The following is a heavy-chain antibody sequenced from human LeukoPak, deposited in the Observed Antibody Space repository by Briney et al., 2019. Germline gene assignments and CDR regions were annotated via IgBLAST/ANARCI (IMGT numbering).Heavy chain of an antibody. Sequence: ASVKVSCKASGYTFTGYYTHWVRQAPGQGLEWMGWINPNSGGTNYAQKFQGRVTMTRDTSISTAYMELSRLRSDDTAVYYCARDPDSSGYYCDYWGQGTLVTVSS. V-gene: IGHV1-2*02. J-gene: IGHJ4*02. D-gene: IGHD3-22*01. CDR1: GYTFTGYY. CDR3: ARDPDSSGYYCDY. CDR2: INPNSGGT.